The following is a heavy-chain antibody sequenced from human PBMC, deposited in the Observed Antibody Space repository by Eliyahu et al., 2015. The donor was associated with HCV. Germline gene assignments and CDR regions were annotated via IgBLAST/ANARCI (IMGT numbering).Heavy chain of an antibody. CDR2: IYSTDTTT. J-gene: IGHJ4*02. V-gene: IGHV3-23*03. Sequence: EVQLLESGGDLVQPGGSLRLSCSASGFTFSNFAMXWVRQAPGKGLEWVXVIYSTDTTTYYVDSVKGRFTISRDNSKNTLYLQMNSLRAEDTAVYYCAKGRVVFDYWGQGTLVTVSS. D-gene: IGHD3-10*01. CDR1: GFTFSNFA. CDR3: AKGRVVFDY.